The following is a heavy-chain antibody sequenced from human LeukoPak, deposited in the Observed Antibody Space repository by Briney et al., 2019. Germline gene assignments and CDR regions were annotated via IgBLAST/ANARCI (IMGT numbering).Heavy chain of an antibody. CDR3: AMLPSVAGDFDY. D-gene: IGHD6-19*01. Sequence: GGSLRLSCAASGFTFSSYGMHWARQAPGKGLEWVAVIWYDGSNKYYADSVKGRFTISRDNSKNTLYLQMNSLRAEDTAVYYCAMLPSVAGDFDYWGQGTLVTVSS. CDR1: GFTFSSYG. V-gene: IGHV3-33*01. CDR2: IWYDGSNK. J-gene: IGHJ4*02.